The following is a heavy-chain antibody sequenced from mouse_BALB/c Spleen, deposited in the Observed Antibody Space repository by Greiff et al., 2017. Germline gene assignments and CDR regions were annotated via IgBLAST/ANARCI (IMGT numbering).Heavy chain of an antibody. CDR1: GYSFTGYT. CDR3: ARVQRHDGYFAMDY. V-gene: IGHV1-18*01. CDR2: INPYNGGT. D-gene: IGHD2-3*01. Sequence: EVELQQSGPELVKPGASMKISCKASGYSFTGYTMNWVKQSHGKNLEWIGLINPYNGGTSYNQKFKGKATLTVDKSSSTAYMELLSLTSEDSAVYYCARVQRHDGYFAMDYWGQGTSVTVSS. J-gene: IGHJ4*01.